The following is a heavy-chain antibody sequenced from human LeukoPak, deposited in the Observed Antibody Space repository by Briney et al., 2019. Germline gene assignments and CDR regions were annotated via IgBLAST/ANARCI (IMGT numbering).Heavy chain of an antibody. D-gene: IGHD6-19*01. CDR3: AKDSVGVAGPDY. V-gene: IGHV3-30*18. Sequence: GGSLRLSCAASGFTFSNYGMHWVRQAPGKGLEWVAVITHDGNSKNYADSVKGRFTISRDNSKNTLSLQMNSLRAEDTAVYYCAKDSVGVAGPDYWGQGSLVTVSS. CDR1: GFTFSNYG. CDR2: ITHDGNSK. J-gene: IGHJ4*02.